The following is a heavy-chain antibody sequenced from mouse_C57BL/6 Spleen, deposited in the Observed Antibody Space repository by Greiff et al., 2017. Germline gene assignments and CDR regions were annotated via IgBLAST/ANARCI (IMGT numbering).Heavy chain of an antibody. CDR2: IDPSDSYT. Sequence: QVQLQQPGAELVRPGTSVKLSCKASGYTFTSYWMHWVKQRPGQGLEWIGVIDPSDSYTNYNQKFKGKATLTVDTSSSTAYMQLSSLTSEDSAVYYCARRREDYAMDYWGQGTSGTVSS. CDR3: ARRREDYAMDY. CDR1: GYTFTSYW. V-gene: IGHV1-59*01. J-gene: IGHJ4*01.